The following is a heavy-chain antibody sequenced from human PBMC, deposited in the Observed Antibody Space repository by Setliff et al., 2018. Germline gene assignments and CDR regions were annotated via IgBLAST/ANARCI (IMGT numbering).Heavy chain of an antibody. CDR1: GGSISDNGYF. CDR2: IYFGGNT. V-gene: IGHV4-39*07. CDR3: ARDASASDGRNAFDI. J-gene: IGHJ3*02. D-gene: IGHD1-26*01. Sequence: PSETLSLPCTVPGGSISDNGYFWGWVRQPPGKGLEWIGNIYFGGNTYFNPSFKSRVTMSIDTSNSQFSLKLSSVTAADTAIYYCARDASASDGRNAFDIWGQGTMVTVSS.